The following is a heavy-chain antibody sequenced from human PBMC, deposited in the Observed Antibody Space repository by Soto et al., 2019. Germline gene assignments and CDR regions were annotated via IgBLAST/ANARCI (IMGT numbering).Heavy chain of an antibody. V-gene: IGHV4-34*01. J-gene: IGHJ5*02. CDR1: GGSFSGYS. D-gene: IGHD3-22*01. Sequence: SETLYLTCAVYGGSFSGYSWSWIRQPPGKGLEWIGEINHSGSTNYNPSLKSRVTISVDTSKTQFSLKLSSVTAADTAVYYCARGRRGYYSTYHWFDPWGQGTLVTVS. CDR2: INHSGST. CDR3: ARGRRGYYSTYHWFDP.